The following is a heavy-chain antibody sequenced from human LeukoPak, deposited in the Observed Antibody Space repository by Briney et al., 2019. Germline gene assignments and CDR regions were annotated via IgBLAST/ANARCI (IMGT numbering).Heavy chain of an antibody. J-gene: IGHJ4*02. V-gene: IGHV3-66*01. D-gene: IGHD2-2*01. CDR1: GFTVSSNY. CDR3: AGGPYQPLLTL. CDR2: IYSGGST. Sequence: PGGTLRLSCAASGFTVSSNYMSWVRQAPGKGLEWGSVIYSGGSTYYADYVKGRFSISRHDSKNTPHLQMNSLRAEATAVSYFAGGPYQPLLTLWGQGTLVTVSS.